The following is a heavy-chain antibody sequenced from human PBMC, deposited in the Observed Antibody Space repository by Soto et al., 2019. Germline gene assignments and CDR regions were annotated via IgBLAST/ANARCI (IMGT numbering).Heavy chain of an antibody. CDR1: GGTFSSYA. Sequence: QVQLVQCGSEVKKPGSSVKVSCKASGGTFSSYAISWVRQAPGQGLEWMGGIIPIFGTANYAQKFQGRVTIAEDQSTSTAYLELSSLRSEDTAVYYCARESSGSAYFYDSYGMDVWGQGTTVTVSS. J-gene: IGHJ6*02. D-gene: IGHD6-19*01. CDR2: IIPIFGTA. CDR3: ARESSGSAYFYDSYGMDV. V-gene: IGHV1-69*01.